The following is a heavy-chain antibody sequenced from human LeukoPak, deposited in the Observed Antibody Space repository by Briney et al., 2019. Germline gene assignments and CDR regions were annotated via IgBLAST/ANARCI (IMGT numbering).Heavy chain of an antibody. CDR2: MNPNSGNT. J-gene: IGHJ3*02. V-gene: IGHV1-8*01. Sequence: ASVTVSCKASGYTFTSYDINWVRQATGQGLEWMGWMNPNSGNTGYAQKFQGRVTMTRNTSISTAYMELSSLRSEDTAVYYCARADDSTDAFDIWGQGTMVTVSS. CDR1: GYTFTSYD. D-gene: IGHD3-22*01. CDR3: ARADDSTDAFDI.